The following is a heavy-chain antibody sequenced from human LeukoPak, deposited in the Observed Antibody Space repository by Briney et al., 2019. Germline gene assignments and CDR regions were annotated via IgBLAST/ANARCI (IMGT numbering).Heavy chain of an antibody. J-gene: IGHJ4*02. CDR1: GGSISSYY. Sequence: SETLSLTCTVSGGSISSYYWGWIRQPPGKGLEWIGSIYYSGSTYYNPSLKSRVTISVDTSKNQFSLKLSSVTAADTAVYYCARDQLKYYDFWSGYSKSYGTFDYWGQGTLVTVSS. CDR3: ARDQLKYYDFWSGYSKSYGTFDY. CDR2: IYYSGST. D-gene: IGHD3-3*01. V-gene: IGHV4-39*07.